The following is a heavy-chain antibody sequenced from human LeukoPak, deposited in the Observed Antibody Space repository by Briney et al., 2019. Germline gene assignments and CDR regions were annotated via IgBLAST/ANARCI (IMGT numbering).Heavy chain of an antibody. CDR2: LNPSSGST. D-gene: IGHD5-24*01. CDR1: GYTFTNYY. J-gene: IGHJ5*02. Sequence: ASVKVSCKACGYTFTNYYMHWVRQAPGQGLDWMGILNPSSGSTAYAQKFQGRVTMTRDTSTSTVYMELSSLRSEDTAVYYCARDEATGWFDPWGQGTLVIVFS. V-gene: IGHV1-46*01. CDR3: ARDEATGWFDP.